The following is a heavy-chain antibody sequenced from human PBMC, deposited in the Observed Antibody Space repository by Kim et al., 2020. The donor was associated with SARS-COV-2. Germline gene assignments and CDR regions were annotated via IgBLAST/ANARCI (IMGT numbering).Heavy chain of an antibody. D-gene: IGHD4-17*01. J-gene: IGHJ4*02. V-gene: IGHV1-18*01. Sequence: AQKLQGRVTMTTDTSTSTAYMELRSLRSDDTAVYYCASLGAHYGDYASDYWGQGTLVTVSS. CDR3: ASLGAHYGDYASDY.